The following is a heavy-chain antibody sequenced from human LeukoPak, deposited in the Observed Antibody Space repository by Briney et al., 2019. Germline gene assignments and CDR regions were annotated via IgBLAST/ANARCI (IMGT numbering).Heavy chain of an antibody. CDR3: ARGRYYYDSSEYNWFDP. CDR1: GGSISSYY. D-gene: IGHD3-22*01. Sequence: TSETLSLTCTVSGGSISSYYGSWIRQPPEKGLEWIGYIYYSGCTNYNPSLKRRVTISVDTSKTQVSLKLSSVTAADTAVYYCARGRYYYDSSEYNWFDPWGQGTLVTVSS. J-gene: IGHJ5*02. V-gene: IGHV4-59*01. CDR2: IYYSGCT.